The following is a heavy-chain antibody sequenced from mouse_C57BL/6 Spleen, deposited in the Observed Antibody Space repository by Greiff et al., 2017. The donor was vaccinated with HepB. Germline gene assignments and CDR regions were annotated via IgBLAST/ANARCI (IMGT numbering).Heavy chain of an antibody. D-gene: IGHD2-1*01. J-gene: IGHJ2*01. CDR1: GYAFSSYW. CDR2: IYPGDGDT. CDR3: ARRDGNYLYYFDY. V-gene: IGHV1-80*01. Sequence: VQLQQSGAELVKPGASVKISCKASGYAFSSYWMNWVKQRPGKGLEWIGQIYPGDGDTNYNGKFKGKAALTADKSSSTAYMQLSSLTSEDSAVYVCARRDGNYLYYFDYWGQGTTLTVSS.